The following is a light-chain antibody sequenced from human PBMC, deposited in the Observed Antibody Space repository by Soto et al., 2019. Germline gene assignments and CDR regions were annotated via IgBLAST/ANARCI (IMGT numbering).Light chain of an antibody. Sequence: SLLTQSTATLSLSPGERATLSCRASQSVRTYLAWYQHKVGQAPRLVIYDATKRASGIPVRFTGSGSGTDFILTISNIEAEDVAIYYCQQRKKWPPITFGQGTRLEIK. V-gene: IGKV3-11*01. CDR1: QSVRTY. CDR3: QQRKKWPPIT. CDR2: DAT. J-gene: IGKJ5*01.